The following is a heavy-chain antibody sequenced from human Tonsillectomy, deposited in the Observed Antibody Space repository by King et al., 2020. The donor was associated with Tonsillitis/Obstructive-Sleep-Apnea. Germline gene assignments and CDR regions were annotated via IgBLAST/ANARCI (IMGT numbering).Heavy chain of an antibody. D-gene: IGHD2-2*02. CDR2: IFSNDEK. Sequence: TLQESGPVLVKPTETLTLTCTVSGFSLSNARMGVSWIRQPPGKALEWLAHIFSNDEKSYSTSLKSRLTISKDTSKSQVVLTMTNMDPVDTATYYCARFIVVVPAAIPQEFDYWGQGTLVTVSS. CDR1: GFSLSNARMG. J-gene: IGHJ4*02. CDR3: ARFIVVVPAAIPQEFDY. V-gene: IGHV2-26*01.